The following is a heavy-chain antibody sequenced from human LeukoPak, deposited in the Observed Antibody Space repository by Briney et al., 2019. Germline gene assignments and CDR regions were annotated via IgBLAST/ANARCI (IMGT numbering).Heavy chain of an antibody. V-gene: IGHV3-21*01. CDR1: GFTLSSYS. D-gene: IGHD3-22*01. CDR2: ISSSSSHI. J-gene: IGHJ6*02. Sequence: GGSLRLSCAASGFTLSSYSMNWVRQAPGKGLEWVSSISSSSSHIYYADSVRGRFTISRDNAKNSLYLQMNSLRAEDTAVYYCARDYYYDSSGYLVPYYGMDVWGQGTTVTVSS. CDR3: ARDYYYDSSGYLVPYYGMDV.